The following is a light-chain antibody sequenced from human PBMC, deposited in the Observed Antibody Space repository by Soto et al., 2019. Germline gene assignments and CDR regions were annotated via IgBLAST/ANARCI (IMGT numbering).Light chain of an antibody. CDR2: EVS. Sequence: ALTQPASVSGSPGQSITISCTGTSSDVGSYNLVSWYQQHPGEAPKLMIYEVSNRPSGVSNRFSGSKSGNTASLTISGLQAEDEADYYCSSYTSSSTYVFGTGTKVTVL. CDR3: SSYTSSSTYV. J-gene: IGLJ1*01. V-gene: IGLV2-14*02. CDR1: SSDVGSYNL.